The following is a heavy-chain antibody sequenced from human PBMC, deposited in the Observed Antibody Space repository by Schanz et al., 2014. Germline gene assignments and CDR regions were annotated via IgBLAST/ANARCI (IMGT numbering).Heavy chain of an antibody. D-gene: IGHD3-22*01. CDR1: GFTVSSNH. CDR2: ISHSGGSK. Sequence: EGQLAESGGGLVQPGGSLRLSCAVSGFTVSSNHMSWVRQAPGKGLEWVSSISHSGGSKYYADSVKGRFTISRDNAKNSLYLQMNSLRAEDTAVYYCAKDPSHGDYDYYFDYWGQGTLVTVSS. CDR3: AKDPSHGDYDYYFDY. V-gene: IGHV3-23*04. J-gene: IGHJ4*02.